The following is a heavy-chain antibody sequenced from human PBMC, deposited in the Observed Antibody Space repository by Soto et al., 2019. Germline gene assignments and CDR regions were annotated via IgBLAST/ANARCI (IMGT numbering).Heavy chain of an antibody. CDR3: ARDDSSGWSPYYYYGMNV. D-gene: IGHD3-22*01. J-gene: IGHJ6*02. Sequence: ASVKVSCKASGYTFTSYGISWVRQAPGQGLEWMGWISAYNGNTNYAQKLQGRVTMTTDTSTSTAYMELSSLRSEDTAVYYCARDDSSGWSPYYYYGMNVWGQGTTVTVSS. CDR1: GYTFTSYG. V-gene: IGHV1-18*01. CDR2: ISAYNGNT.